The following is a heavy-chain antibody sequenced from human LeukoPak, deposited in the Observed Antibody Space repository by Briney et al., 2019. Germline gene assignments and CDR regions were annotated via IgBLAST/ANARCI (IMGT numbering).Heavy chain of an antibody. J-gene: IGHJ4*02. CDR2: ISAYNGNT. V-gene: IGHV1-18*01. Sequence: ASVKVSCKASGYTFTSYGISWVRQAPGQGLEWMGWISAYNGNTNYAQKLQGRVTMTTDTSTSTAYMELRSLRSDDTAVYYCARTSSSWYPHYFDYWGQGTLVTVSS. CDR1: GYTFTSYG. D-gene: IGHD6-13*01. CDR3: ARTSSSWYPHYFDY.